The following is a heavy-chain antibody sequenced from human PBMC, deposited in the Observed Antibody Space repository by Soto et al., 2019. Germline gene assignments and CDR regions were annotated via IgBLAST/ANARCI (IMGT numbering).Heavy chain of an antibody. CDR2: XXXXXXXXXX. V-gene: IGHV3-49*04. D-gene: IGHD2-21*01. J-gene: IGHJ4*02. CDR1: GFPFDDFA. Sequence: PGGSLRLSCTGSGFPFDDFAINWVRQAPGKGLELXXXXXXXXXXXXXXXXAAVKGRFTISRDTSNVIAYLQMNSLNIEDSAVYYCSVAESPDTAYFSLYWGQGTPVTVSS. CDR3: SVAESPDTAYFSLY.